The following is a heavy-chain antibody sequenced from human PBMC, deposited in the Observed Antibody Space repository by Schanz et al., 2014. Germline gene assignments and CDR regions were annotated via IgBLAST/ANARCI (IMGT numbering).Heavy chain of an antibody. Sequence: QGQLVQSGAEVKKPGASVKVSCKASGYTFTSYGITWVRQAPGQGLEWMGWISAYNGHTTYAQKFQGRFAMTRDTSATTVCMELSSLRSDDTAMYYCVTGERMESGTWAKSFEIWGQGTVVTVSS. CDR3: VTGERMESGTWAKSFEI. CDR2: ISAYNGHT. V-gene: IGHV1-18*01. D-gene: IGHD3-3*01. CDR1: GYTFTSYG. J-gene: IGHJ3*02.